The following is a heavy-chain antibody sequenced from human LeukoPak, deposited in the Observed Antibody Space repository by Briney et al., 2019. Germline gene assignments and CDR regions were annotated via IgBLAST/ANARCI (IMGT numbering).Heavy chain of an antibody. J-gene: IGHJ1*01. D-gene: IGHD3-10*01. Sequence: PSETLSLTCAVSGGSISSSNWWSWVRQPPGKGLEWIGEIYHSGSTNYNPSLKSRVTISVDKSKNQFSLKLSSVTAADTAVYYCATLTKLLRGYFQHWGQGTLVTVSS. CDR2: IYHSGST. CDR1: GGSISSSNW. V-gene: IGHV4-4*02. CDR3: ATLTKLLRGYFQH.